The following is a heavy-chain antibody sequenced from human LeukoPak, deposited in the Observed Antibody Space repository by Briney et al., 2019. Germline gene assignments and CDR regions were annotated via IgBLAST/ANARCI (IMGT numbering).Heavy chain of an antibody. D-gene: IGHD1-26*01. CDR1: GFTVSSNY. J-gene: IGHJ6*02. CDR3: ARGLGLSGSYDDYYYYYGMDV. CDR2: IYSGGST. Sequence: GGSLRLSCAASGFTVSSNYMSWVRQAPGKGLEWVSVIYSGGSTYYADSVKGRFTISRDNSKNTLYLQMNSLRAEDTAVYYCARGLGLSGSYDDYYYYYGMDVWGQGTTVTVSS. V-gene: IGHV3-66*01.